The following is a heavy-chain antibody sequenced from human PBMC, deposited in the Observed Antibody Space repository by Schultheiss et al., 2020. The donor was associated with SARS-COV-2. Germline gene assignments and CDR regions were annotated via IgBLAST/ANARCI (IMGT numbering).Heavy chain of an antibody. Sequence: GGSLRLSCEASGFSVSSHWMHWVRRAPGKGLEWVSSISSSSSYIYYADSVKGRFTISRDNSKNTLYLQMNSLRAEDTAVYYCARELGIWSSFDYWGQGTLVTVSS. J-gene: IGHJ4*02. CDR3: ARELGIWSSFDY. CDR2: ISSSSSYI. CDR1: GFSVSSHW. D-gene: IGHD7-27*01. V-gene: IGHV3-21*01.